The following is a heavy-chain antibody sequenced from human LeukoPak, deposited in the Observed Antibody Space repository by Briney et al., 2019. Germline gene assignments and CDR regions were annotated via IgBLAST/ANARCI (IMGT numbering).Heavy chain of an antibody. CDR2: IYYSGST. CDR1: GGSINSAGYS. V-gene: IGHV4-30-2*01. CDR3: ARVRGYDSSDYFRWPEPKIRTIDAFDI. D-gene: IGHD3-22*01. Sequence: PSQTLSLTCAVSGGSINSAGYSWSWIRQPPGRGLEWIAFIYYSGSTYYNPSLKSRVTISVDRSKNQFSLNLISVTAADTAVYYCARVRGYDSSDYFRWPEPKIRTIDAFDIWGQGTMVTVSS. J-gene: IGHJ3*02.